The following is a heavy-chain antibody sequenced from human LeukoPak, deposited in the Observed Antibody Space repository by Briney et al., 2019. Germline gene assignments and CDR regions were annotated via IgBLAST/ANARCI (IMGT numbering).Heavy chain of an antibody. D-gene: IGHD1-20*01. CDR1: GFTFSSYW. CDR3: AIDFNWNQLDY. J-gene: IGHJ4*02. Sequence: GGPLRLSCAASGFTFSSYWMHWVRQAPGKGLVWVSRINSDGSSTSYADSVKGRFTISRDNAKNTLYLQMNSLRAEDTAVYYCAIDFNWNQLDYWGQGTLVTVSS. V-gene: IGHV3-74*01. CDR2: INSDGSST.